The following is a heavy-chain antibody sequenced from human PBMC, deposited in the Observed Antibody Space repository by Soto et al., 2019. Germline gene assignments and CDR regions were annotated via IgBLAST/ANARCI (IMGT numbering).Heavy chain of an antibody. CDR3: ARDSFYDFWSGYRPNYCYYYGMDV. CDR1: GGSISSGDYY. CDR2: IYYSGST. Sequence: QVQLQESGPGLVKPSQTLSLTCSVSGGSISSGDYYWSWIRQPPGKGLEWIGYIYYSGSTYYNPSLKSRVTISVDTSKNQFSLKLSSVTAADTAVYYCARDSFYDFWSGYRPNYCYYYGMDVWGQVTTVTVSS. J-gene: IGHJ6*02. V-gene: IGHV4-30-4*01. D-gene: IGHD3-3*01.